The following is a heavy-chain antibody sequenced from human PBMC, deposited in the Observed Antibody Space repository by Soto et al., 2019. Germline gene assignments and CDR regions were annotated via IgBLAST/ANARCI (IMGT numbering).Heavy chain of an antibody. Sequence: QITLKESGPTLVKPTQTLTLTCTFSGFSLSTSGVGVGWIRQPPGKALEWLAVIYWDDDERYSPSLKSSLTLTKDTSKHQVVLTMTNVDPVDTATYYCAHGVGVGNSAYFQHWGQGTLVTVSS. CDR2: IYWDDDE. J-gene: IGHJ1*01. V-gene: IGHV2-5*02. CDR1: GFSLSTSGVG. D-gene: IGHD3-16*01. CDR3: AHGVGVGNSAYFQH.